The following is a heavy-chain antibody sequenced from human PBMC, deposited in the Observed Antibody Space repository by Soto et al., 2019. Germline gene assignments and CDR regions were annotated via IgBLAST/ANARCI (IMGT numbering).Heavy chain of an antibody. CDR3: ARDQKAVAGTCLDY. CDR1: GFTFSSYG. V-gene: IGHV3-74*01. J-gene: IGHJ4*02. CDR2: INSDGSST. D-gene: IGHD6-19*01. Sequence: PGGSLRLSCAASGFTFSSYGMHWVRQAPGKGLVWVSRINSDGSSTSYADSVKGRFTISRDNAKNTLYLQMNSLRAEDTAVYYCARDQKAVAGTCLDYWGQGTLVTVSS.